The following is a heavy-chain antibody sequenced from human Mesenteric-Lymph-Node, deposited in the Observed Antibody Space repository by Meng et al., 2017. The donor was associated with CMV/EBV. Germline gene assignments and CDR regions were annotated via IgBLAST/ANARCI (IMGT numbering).Heavy chain of an antibody. Sequence: SETLSLTCAVYGGSFSGYYWGWIRQSPGKGLEWIGVISHDGSTNYNPSLKSRVTISVDTSKNQFSLKLTSVTAADTAVYYCGRRLPHYGSWRRSFGHWGQGTLVTVSS. CDR3: GRRLPHYGSWRRSFGH. V-gene: IGHV4-34*01. D-gene: IGHD3-10*01. CDR1: GGSFSGYY. CDR2: ISHDGST. J-gene: IGHJ4*02.